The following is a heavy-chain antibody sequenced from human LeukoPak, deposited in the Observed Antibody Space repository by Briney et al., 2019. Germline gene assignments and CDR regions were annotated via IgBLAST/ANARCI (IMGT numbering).Heavy chain of an antibody. CDR2: IYDSGST. D-gene: IGHD3-3*01. J-gene: IGHJ4*02. CDR1: GGSISSGGYY. CDR3: ARDAGARGYYDFWSGSD. Sequence: PSETLSLTCTVSGGSISSGGYYWSWIRQPPGKGLEWIGYIYDSGSTYYNPTLKSRVTISLDRSKNQLSLKLTSATAADTAVYYCARDAGARGYYDFWSGSDWGQGTLVTVSS. V-gene: IGHV4-30-2*01.